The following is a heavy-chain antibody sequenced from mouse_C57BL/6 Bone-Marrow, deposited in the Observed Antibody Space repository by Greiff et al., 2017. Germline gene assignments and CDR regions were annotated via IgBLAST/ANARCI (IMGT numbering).Heavy chain of an antibody. CDR3: AHSSGLAWFAY. Sequence: VQLQQPGAELVRPGSSVKLSCKASGYTFTSYWMHWVKQRPIQGLEWIGNIDPSDSETHYNQKFKDKATLTVDKSSSTAYMQLSSLTSEYSAVYYCAHSSGLAWFAYWGQGTLVTVSA. V-gene: IGHV1-52*01. D-gene: IGHD3-1*01. J-gene: IGHJ3*01. CDR2: IDPSDSET. CDR1: GYTFTSYW.